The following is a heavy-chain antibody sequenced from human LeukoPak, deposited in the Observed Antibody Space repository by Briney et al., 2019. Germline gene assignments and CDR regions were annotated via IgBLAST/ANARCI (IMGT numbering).Heavy chain of an antibody. CDR3: ARDLFGSGWSYYFDY. J-gene: IGHJ4*02. Sequence: GGSLRLSCAASGFAFSSYGMNWVRQAPGKGLEWVAYISSSSSNIYYADSVKGRFTISRDNAKNSLYLQMNSLRDEDTAVYYCARDLFGSGWSYYFDYWGQGTLVTVSS. CDR1: GFAFSSYG. D-gene: IGHD6-19*01. V-gene: IGHV3-48*02. CDR2: ISSSSSNI.